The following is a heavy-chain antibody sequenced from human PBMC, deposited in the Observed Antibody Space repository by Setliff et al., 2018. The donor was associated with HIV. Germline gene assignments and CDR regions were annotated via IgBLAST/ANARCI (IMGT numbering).Heavy chain of an antibody. J-gene: IGHJ4*02. D-gene: IGHD5-12*01. CDR1: GFTFSTYA. CDR3: ARDWRSGYDLNFDY. Sequence: GGSLRLSCAASGFTFSTYAMNWVRRAPGRGLEWVSSISSLSEYRYYADSVKGRFTISRDNGKDSVFLQMGSLGAEDTAIYYCARDWRSGYDLNFDYWGQGTLVTVSS. V-gene: IGHV3-21*06. CDR2: ISSLSEYR.